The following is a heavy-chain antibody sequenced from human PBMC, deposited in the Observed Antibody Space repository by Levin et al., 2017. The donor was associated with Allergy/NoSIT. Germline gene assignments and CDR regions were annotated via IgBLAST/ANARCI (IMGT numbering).Heavy chain of an antibody. CDR3: ARGVWGGDFDWLFYYFDY. CDR1: GGTFSSYA. V-gene: IGHV1-69*06. Sequence: SVKVSCKASGGTFSSYAISWVRQAPGQGLEWMGGIIPIFGTANYAQKFQGRVTITADKSTSTAYMELSSLRSEDTAVYYCARGVWGGDFDWLFYYFDYWGQGTLVTVSS. J-gene: IGHJ4*02. D-gene: IGHD3-9*01. CDR2: IIPIFGTA.